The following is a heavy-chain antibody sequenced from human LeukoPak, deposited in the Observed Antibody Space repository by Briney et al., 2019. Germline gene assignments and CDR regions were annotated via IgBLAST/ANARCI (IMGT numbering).Heavy chain of an antibody. Sequence: PGGSLRLSCAASGFTFSSYEMNWVRQAPGKGLERVSYISSSGSTIYYADSVKGRFTISRDNAKNTLYLQMNSLRAEDTAVYYCARSNNYGFDYWGQGTLATVSS. CDR1: GFTFSSYE. J-gene: IGHJ4*02. V-gene: IGHV3-48*03. D-gene: IGHD5-18*01. CDR3: ARSNNYGFDY. CDR2: ISSSGSTI.